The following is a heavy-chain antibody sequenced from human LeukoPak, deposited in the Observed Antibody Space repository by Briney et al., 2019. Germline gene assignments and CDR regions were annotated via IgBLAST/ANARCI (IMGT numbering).Heavy chain of an antibody. Sequence: ASVKVSCKASGYTFTSYEINWVPQATGQGLEWMGWMNPNSGNTGYAQKFQGRVTITRNTSISTAYMELSSLRSEDTAVYYCARGSYYGSGSYDYWGQGTLVTVSS. D-gene: IGHD3-10*01. CDR3: ARGSYYGSGSYDY. CDR1: GYTFTSYE. CDR2: MNPNSGNT. J-gene: IGHJ4*02. V-gene: IGHV1-8*03.